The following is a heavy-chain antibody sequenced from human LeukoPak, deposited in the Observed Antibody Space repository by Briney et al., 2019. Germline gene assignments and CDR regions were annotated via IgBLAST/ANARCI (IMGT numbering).Heavy chain of an antibody. Sequence: ASVKVSCKASGYTFTSYGISWVRQAPGQGLEWMGWISAYNGNTNYAQKLQGRVTMTTDTSTSTAYMELRSLRSDDTAVYYCARDQDYYGSGSYNSFFWFDPWGQGTLVTVSS. CDR2: ISAYNGNT. V-gene: IGHV1-18*01. D-gene: IGHD3-10*01. CDR1: GYTFTSYG. CDR3: ARDQDYYGSGSYNSFFWFDP. J-gene: IGHJ5*02.